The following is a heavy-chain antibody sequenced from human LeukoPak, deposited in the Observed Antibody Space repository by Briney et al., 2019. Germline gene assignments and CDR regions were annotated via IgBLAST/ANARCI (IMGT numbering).Heavy chain of an antibody. CDR2: ISSSSSCI. D-gene: IGHD2-2*01. CDR3: ARALGYCSSTSCKPINFDY. CDR1: GFTFSSYS. V-gene: IGHV3-21*01. Sequence: GGSLRLSCAASGFTFSSYSMNWVRQAPGKGLEWVSSISSSSSCIYYADSVKGRFTISRDNAKNSLYLQMNSLRAEDTAVYYCARALGYCSSTSCKPINFDYWGQGTLVTVSS. J-gene: IGHJ4*02.